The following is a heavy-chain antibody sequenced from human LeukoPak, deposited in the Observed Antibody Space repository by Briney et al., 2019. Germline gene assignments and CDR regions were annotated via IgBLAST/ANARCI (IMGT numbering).Heavy chain of an antibody. CDR2: ISWNSGSI. CDR1: GFTFDDYA. Sequence: PGRSLRLSCAASGFTFDDYAMHWVRQAPGKGLEWVPGISWNSGSIGYADSVKGRFTISRDNAKNSLYLQMNSLRAEDTALYYCAKGEAAGIAAAGKRFDPWGQGTLVTVSS. CDR3: AKGEAAGIAAAGKRFDP. V-gene: IGHV3-9*01. J-gene: IGHJ5*02. D-gene: IGHD6-13*01.